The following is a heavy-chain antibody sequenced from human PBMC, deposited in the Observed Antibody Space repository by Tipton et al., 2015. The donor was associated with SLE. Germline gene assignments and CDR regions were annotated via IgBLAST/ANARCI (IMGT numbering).Heavy chain of an antibody. D-gene: IGHD6-13*01. CDR1: GFIFSGHT. CDR2: IFYSGST. CDR3: ARPTTAAVGTDFDY. Sequence: QLVQSGGGLVKPGGSQRLSCAASGFIFSGHTMNWVRQAPGKGLEWIGSIFYSGSTYYNPSLNSRVTISIDTSKNQFSLKLSSVTAADTAVYYCARPTTAAVGTDFDYWGRGTLVAVSS. J-gene: IGHJ4*02. V-gene: IGHV4-38-2*01.